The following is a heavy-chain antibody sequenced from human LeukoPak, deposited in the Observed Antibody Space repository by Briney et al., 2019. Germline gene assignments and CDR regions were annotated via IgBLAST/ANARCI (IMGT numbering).Heavy chain of an antibody. Sequence: SETLSLTCAVYGGSFSGYYWSWNRQPPGKGLEWIGEINHSGSTNYNPSLKSRVTISVDTSKNQFSLKLSSVTAADTAVYYCARDPYSYGYYFDYWGQGTLVTVSS. D-gene: IGHD5-18*01. CDR3: ARDPYSYGYYFDY. J-gene: IGHJ4*02. V-gene: IGHV4-34*01. CDR1: GGSFSGYY. CDR2: INHSGST.